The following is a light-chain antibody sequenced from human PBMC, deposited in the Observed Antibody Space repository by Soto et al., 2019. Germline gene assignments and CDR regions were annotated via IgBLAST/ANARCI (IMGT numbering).Light chain of an antibody. CDR1: SNDIGPYNY. J-gene: IGLJ2*01. Sequence: QSALTQPASVSGSPGQSITISCTGTSNDIGPYNYVSWHQQHPGKAPRLLIYDVTNRPSGVSDRFSGSKSGRTASLTISGLQAEDEADYYCSSYTSIIAVVFGGGTKVTVL. V-gene: IGLV2-14*03. CDR3: SSYTSIIAVV. CDR2: DVT.